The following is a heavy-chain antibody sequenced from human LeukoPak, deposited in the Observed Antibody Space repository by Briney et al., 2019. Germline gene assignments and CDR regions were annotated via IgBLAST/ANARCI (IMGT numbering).Heavy chain of an antibody. CDR1: GGSISSGSYY. Sequence: SETLSLTCTVSGGSISSGSYYWSWIRQPAGTGLEWIGRIYTSGSTNYNPSLKSRVTISVDTSKNQFSLKLSSVTAADTAVYYCARDITMVRGVIIAGIIDWGQGTLVTVSS. CDR2: IYTSGST. J-gene: IGHJ4*02. V-gene: IGHV4-61*02. CDR3: ARDITMVRGVIIAGIID. D-gene: IGHD3-10*01.